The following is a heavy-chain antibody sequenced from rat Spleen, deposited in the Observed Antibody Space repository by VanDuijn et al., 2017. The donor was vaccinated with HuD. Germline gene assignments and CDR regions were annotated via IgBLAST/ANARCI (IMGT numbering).Heavy chain of an antibody. J-gene: IGHJ3*01. Sequence: EVQLVESGGGLVQPGRSLKLSCAASGFTFSDYNMAWVRQTPKKGLEWVTTIIYDGSRTYYRDSVKGRFTISRDNGKSTLYLQMDSLRSEDTATYYCATGGDYKYRFAYWGQGTLVTVSS. V-gene: IGHV5S10*01. CDR3: ATGGDYKYRFAY. CDR2: IIYDGSRT. D-gene: IGHD1-5*01. CDR1: GFTFSDYN.